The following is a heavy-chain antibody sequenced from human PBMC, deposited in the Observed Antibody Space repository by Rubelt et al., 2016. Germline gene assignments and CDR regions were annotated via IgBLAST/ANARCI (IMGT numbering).Heavy chain of an antibody. CDR3: ARQTYYYDSSGYFYDY. J-gene: IGHJ4*02. V-gene: IGHV4-39*01. CDR1: GGSISSSSYY. D-gene: IGHD3-22*01. CDR2: IYYSGST. Sequence: QLQLQESGPGLAKPSETLSLTCTVSGGSISSSSYYWGWIRQPPGKGLEWIGGIYYSGSTYYNPSPKVRVTISGDTSKNQVSRKLSFVTAADTAGYYCARQTYYYDSSGYFYDYWGQGTLVTVSS.